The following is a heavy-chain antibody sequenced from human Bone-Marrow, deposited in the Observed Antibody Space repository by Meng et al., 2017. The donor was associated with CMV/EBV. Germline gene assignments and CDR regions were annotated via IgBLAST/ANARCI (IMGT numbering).Heavy chain of an antibody. CDR3: AKVGPYYDFWSGYYFRDYYYYGMDV. D-gene: IGHD3-3*01. J-gene: IGHJ6*01. Sequence: GESLKISCAASGFTFSSYAMSWVRQAPGKGLEWVSVIYSGGSSTYYADSVKGRFTISRDNSKNTLYLQMNSLRAEDTAVYYCAKVGPYYDFWSGYYFRDYYYYGMDVWGQGTMVTVSS. CDR1: GFTFSSYA. CDR2: IYSGGSST. V-gene: IGHV3-23*03.